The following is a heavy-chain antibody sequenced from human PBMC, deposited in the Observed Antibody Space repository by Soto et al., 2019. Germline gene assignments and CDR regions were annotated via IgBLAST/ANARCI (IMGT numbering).Heavy chain of an antibody. V-gene: IGHV4-34*01. D-gene: IGHD3-3*01. J-gene: IGHJ4*02. CDR2: INHSGST. CDR3: ASQYYDFWSGYYWAPAFDY. CDR1: GGSFSGYY. Sequence: SETLSLTCAVYGGSFSGYYRSWIRQPPGKGLEWIGEINHSGSTNYNPSLKSRVTISVDTSKNQFSLKLSSVTAADTAVYYCASQYYDFWSGYYWAPAFDYWGQGTLVTVSS.